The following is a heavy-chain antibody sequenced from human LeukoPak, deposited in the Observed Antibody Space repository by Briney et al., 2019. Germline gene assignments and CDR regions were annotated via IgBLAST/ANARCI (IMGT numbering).Heavy chain of an antibody. CDR2: IYYSGST. CDR1: GGSINSGGYY. J-gene: IGHJ4*02. V-gene: IGHV4-31*03. Sequence: SETLSLPCPVSGGSINSGGYYWGWIRQPPGKGLEWIGYIYYSGSTSYNPSLKSRVTISVDTSKNQFSLKLSSVTAADTAVYYCARASDDILTGGSDYWGQGTLVTVSS. D-gene: IGHD3-9*01. CDR3: ARASDDILTGGSDY.